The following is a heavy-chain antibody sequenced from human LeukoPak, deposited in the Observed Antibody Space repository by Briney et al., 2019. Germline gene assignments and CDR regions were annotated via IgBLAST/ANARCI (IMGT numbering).Heavy chain of an antibody. V-gene: IGHV3-30*18. CDR2: ISYDGSNK. CDR3: AKGTVALQH. Sequence: GRSLRLSCAASGFTFSSYGMQWVRQAPGKGLEWVAVISYDGSNKYYADSVKGRFTISRDNSKNTLYLQMNSLRAEDTAVYYCAKGTVALQHWGQGTLVTVSS. J-gene: IGHJ1*01. D-gene: IGHD2-15*01. CDR1: GFTFSSYG.